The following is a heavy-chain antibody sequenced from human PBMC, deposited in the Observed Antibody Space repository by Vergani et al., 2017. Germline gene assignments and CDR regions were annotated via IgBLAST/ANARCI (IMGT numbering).Heavy chain of an antibody. J-gene: IGHJ4*02. CDR1: GYSFTNYW. CDR3: AGHHAITTDGYFDY. CDR2: IHPADSDT. V-gene: IGHV5-51*01. Sequence: EVQLVQSGAEVKKPGESLNISCQISGYSFTNYWIGWVRQMPGKGLEWMGIIHPADSDTRYSPSFQGQVTISVDKSISTAYLQWSSLKASDTAMYYCAGHHAITTDGYFDYWGQGTLVTVSS. D-gene: IGHD2-8*01.